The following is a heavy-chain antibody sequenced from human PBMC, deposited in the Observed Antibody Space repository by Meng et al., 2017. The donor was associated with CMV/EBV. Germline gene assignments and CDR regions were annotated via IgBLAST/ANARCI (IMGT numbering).Heavy chain of an antibody. CDR2: ISSSSSYT. CDR1: GFTFSDYY. J-gene: IGHJ4*02. CDR3: ARAGVAAAGTFGY. V-gene: IGHV3-11*05. D-gene: IGHD6-13*01. Sequence: QVQLVAAVGGLVKPGGSLRLSCAASGFTFSDYYMSWIRQAPGKGLEWVSYISSSSSYTNYADSVKGRFTISRDNAKNSLYLQMNSLRAEDTAVYYCARAGVAAAGTFGYWGQGTLVTVSS.